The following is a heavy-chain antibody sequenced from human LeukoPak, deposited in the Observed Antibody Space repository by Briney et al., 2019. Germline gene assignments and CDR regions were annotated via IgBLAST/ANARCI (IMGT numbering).Heavy chain of an antibody. Sequence: ASVTVSCKASGYTFTSYGISWVRQAPGQGLEWMGWISAYNGNTNYAQKLQGRVTMTTDTSTSTAYMELRSLRSDDTAVYYCARDRKPEYYFDYWGQGTLVTVSS. J-gene: IGHJ4*02. CDR3: ARDRKPEYYFDY. CDR2: ISAYNGNT. CDR1: GYTFTSYG. V-gene: IGHV1-18*01.